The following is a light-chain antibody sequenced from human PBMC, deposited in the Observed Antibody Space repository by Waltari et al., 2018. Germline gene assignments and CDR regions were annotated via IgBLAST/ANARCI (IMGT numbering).Light chain of an antibody. CDR2: RNN. J-gene: IGLJ1*01. CDR3: ASWDDSHYV. CDR1: HPNLRSNY. V-gene: IGLV1-47*01. Sequence: QSVMTQPPSASGTPGQRVSTPCSGSHPNLRSNYLYWYQQLPGAPPQLLLFRNNQRPSGFPDRFSGSKYGTSAFLAISELRSEDEAVYYCASWDDSHYVFGTGTKLTVL.